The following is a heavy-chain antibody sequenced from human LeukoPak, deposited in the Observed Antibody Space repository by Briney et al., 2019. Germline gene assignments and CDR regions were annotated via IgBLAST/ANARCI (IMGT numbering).Heavy chain of an antibody. Sequence: PGGSLRLSCAASGFTFSSYEMNWVRQAPGKGLEWVSYISSSGSTIYYADSVKGRFTISRDNAKNSLYLQMNSLRAEDTAVYYCAKSVSTWFGESHWYFDLWGRGTLVTVSS. D-gene: IGHD3-10*01. J-gene: IGHJ2*01. CDR1: GFTFSSYE. CDR3: AKSVSTWFGESHWYFDL. V-gene: IGHV3-48*03. CDR2: ISSSGSTI.